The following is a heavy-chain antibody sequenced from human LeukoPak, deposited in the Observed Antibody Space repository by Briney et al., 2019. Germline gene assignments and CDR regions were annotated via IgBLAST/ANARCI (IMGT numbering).Heavy chain of an antibody. D-gene: IGHD3-9*01. CDR2: IKQDGSEK. J-gene: IGHJ6*04. CDR1: GFTFSRHW. CDR3: AREGYDILTGYLSYYYYGMDV. V-gene: IGHV3-7*03. Sequence: GGSLRLPCAASGFTFSRHWMSWVRQAPGKGLEWVANIKQDGSEKYYVDSVKGRFTISRDNAKNSLYLQMNSLRAEDTAVYYCAREGYDILTGYLSYYYYGMDVWGKGTTVTVSS.